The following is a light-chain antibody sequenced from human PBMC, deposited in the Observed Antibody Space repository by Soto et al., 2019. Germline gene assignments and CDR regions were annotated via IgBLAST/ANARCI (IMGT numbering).Light chain of an antibody. CDR1: QSVSSTY. Sequence: IVLTQSPGTLSLSPGERATLSCRASQSVSSTYLAWYQQKPGQAPRLLIYGASSRATGIPVRFSGSGSGTDFTLTISRLEPEDFAVYFCQQYDSSPLTFGGGTKVEIK. CDR2: GAS. J-gene: IGKJ4*01. V-gene: IGKV3-20*01. CDR3: QQYDSSPLT.